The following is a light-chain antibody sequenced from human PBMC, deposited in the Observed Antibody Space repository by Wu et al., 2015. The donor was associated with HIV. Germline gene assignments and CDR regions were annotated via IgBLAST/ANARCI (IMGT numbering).Light chain of an antibody. Sequence: EIVLTQFPATLSLSPGEGATLSCRASQSVASFLAWYQQKPGQAPRLLIYDASNRATGIPARFSGSGSGTDFTLTISRLEPEDFAVYYCHQYGSSPQTFGQGTKVEIK. CDR3: HQYGSSPQT. CDR2: DAS. V-gene: IGKV3-20*01. CDR1: QSVASF. J-gene: IGKJ1*01.